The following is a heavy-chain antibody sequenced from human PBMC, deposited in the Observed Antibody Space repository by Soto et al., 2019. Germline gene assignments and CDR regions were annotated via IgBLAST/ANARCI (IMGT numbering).Heavy chain of an antibody. V-gene: IGHV4-34*01. Sequence: SETLSLTCAVYGGSFSGYYWSWIRQPPGKGLEWIGEINHSGSTNYNPSLKSRVTISVDTSKNQFSLKLSSVTAADTAVYYCASHTIFGVGHAVYWGQGTLVTVSS. CDR2: INHSGST. CDR3: ASHTIFGVGHAVY. J-gene: IGHJ4*02. CDR1: GGSFSGYY. D-gene: IGHD3-3*01.